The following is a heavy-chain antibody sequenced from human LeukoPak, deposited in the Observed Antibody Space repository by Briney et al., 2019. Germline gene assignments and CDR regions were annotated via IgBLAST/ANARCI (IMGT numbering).Heavy chain of an antibody. CDR2: INHSGST. V-gene: IGHV4-34*01. CDR3: ARRSRRPYYDILTGYFFDY. CDR1: GGSFSGYY. D-gene: IGHD3-9*01. J-gene: IGHJ4*02. Sequence: SETLSLTCAVCGGSFSGYYWSWIRQPPGKGLEWIGEINHSGSTNYNPSLKSRVTISVDTSKNQFSLKLSSVTAADTAVYYCARRSRRPYYDILTGYFFDYWGQGTLVTVSS.